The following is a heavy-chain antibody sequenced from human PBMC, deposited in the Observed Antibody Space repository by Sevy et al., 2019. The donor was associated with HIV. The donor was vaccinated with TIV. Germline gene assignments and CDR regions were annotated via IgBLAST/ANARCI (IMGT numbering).Heavy chain of an antibody. CDR1: GFNFSSYG. J-gene: IGHJ3*02. CDR3: AKESGSYYDFWSGHDAFAI. Sequence: GGSLRLSCAASGFNFSSYGMYWVRQAPGKGLEWVAVISYDGSSKYYADSVKGRFTISRDNSKNTLYLQINRLRAEDMAVYYCAKESGSYYDFWSGHDAFAIWGQGSMVTVSS. CDR2: ISYDGSSK. V-gene: IGHV3-30*18. D-gene: IGHD3-3*01.